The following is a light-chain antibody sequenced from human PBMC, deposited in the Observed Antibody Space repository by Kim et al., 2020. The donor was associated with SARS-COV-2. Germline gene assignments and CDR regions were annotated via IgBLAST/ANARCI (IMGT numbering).Light chain of an antibody. J-gene: IGKJ1*01. CDR2: GAY. V-gene: IGKV3-15*01. CDR1: QRLSDN. Sequence: PGERATRSCRASQRLSDNLAWYQQRPGQAPRLLIHGAYTRATGIPARFSGSGSGTEITLTISSLQSEDFAVYHCQQYNEWPVTFGQGTKVDIK. CDR3: QQYNEWPVT.